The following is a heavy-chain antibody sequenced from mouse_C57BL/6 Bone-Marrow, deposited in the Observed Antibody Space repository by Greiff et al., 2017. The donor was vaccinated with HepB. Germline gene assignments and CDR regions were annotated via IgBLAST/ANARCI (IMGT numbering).Heavy chain of an antibody. D-gene: IGHD2-5*01. CDR1: GYSFTGYY. Sequence: VQLQQPGAELVKPGASVKMSCKASGYSFTGYYMNWVKQSPEKSLEWIGEINPSTGGTTYNQKFKAKATLTVDKSSSTAYMQLKSLTSEDSAVYYCARRNSNYGDYWGQGTTLTVSS. CDR3: ARRNSNYGDY. V-gene: IGHV1-42*01. CDR2: INPSTGGT. J-gene: IGHJ2*01.